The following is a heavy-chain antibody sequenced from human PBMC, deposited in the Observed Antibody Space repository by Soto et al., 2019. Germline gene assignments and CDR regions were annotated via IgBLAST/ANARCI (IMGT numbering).Heavy chain of an antibody. J-gene: IGHJ6*02. D-gene: IGHD6-19*01. CDR2: ISYDGSNK. Sequence: GGSLRLCCAASGFTFSSYAMRWVRQAPGKGLEWVAVISYDGSNKYYADSVKGRFTISRDNSKNTLYLQMNSLRAEDTAVYYCAGTYSSGWYGGEGRYYYGMDVWGQGTTVTVSS. V-gene: IGHV3-30-3*01. CDR3: AGTYSSGWYGGEGRYYYGMDV. CDR1: GFTFSSYA.